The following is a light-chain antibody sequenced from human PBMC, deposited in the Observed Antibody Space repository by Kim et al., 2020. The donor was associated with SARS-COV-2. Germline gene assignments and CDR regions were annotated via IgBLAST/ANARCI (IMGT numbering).Light chain of an antibody. CDR3: ATWDDTLYGRI. Sequence: QSVITQPPSVSGTPGQRVIISCSGRGSNIGDNSVDWYQQVAGMAPKLLIYRTDRRPSGVPDRFSASQSGTSASLAISDLRSEDEADYYCATWDDTLYGRIFGGGTQLTVL. CDR2: RTD. J-gene: IGLJ2*01. CDR1: GSNIGDNS. V-gene: IGLV1-47*01.